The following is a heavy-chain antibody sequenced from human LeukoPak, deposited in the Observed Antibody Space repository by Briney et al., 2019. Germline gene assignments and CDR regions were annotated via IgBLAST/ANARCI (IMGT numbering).Heavy chain of an antibody. J-gene: IGHJ4*02. D-gene: IGHD6-19*01. Sequence: PGGSLRLSCAASGFTFSKYCMHWVRQAPGKGLESVARINTDGSVTTYADSVKGRLTISRDNANNTMFLQMNSVRDEDTAVYYCATNQWLAPPPDSWGQGTPVTVSS. V-gene: IGHV3-74*01. CDR1: GFTFSKYC. CDR2: INTDGSVT. CDR3: ATNQWLAPPPDS.